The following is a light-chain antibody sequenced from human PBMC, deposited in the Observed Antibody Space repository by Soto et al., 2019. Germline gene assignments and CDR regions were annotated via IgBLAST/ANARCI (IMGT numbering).Light chain of an antibody. V-gene: IGLV2-14*01. J-gene: IGLJ1*01. CDR3: SSYTSSSTLYV. CDR1: SSDVGGYNY. CDR2: DVS. Sequence: QSALTQPASVSGSPGQSITISCTGTSSDVGGYNYVSWYQQHPGKAPKLMIYDVSNRPSGVSNRFSGSKSGKTASLTISGLQAEDEADYSCSSYTSSSTLYVFGTGTKVTVL.